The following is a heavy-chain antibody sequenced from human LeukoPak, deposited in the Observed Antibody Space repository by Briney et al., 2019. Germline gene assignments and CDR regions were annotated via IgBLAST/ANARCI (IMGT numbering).Heavy chain of an antibody. CDR3: AKEGVNPYYYGSGSPYE. J-gene: IGHJ4*02. Sequence: GGSLRLSCAASGFTFSSYAMSWVRQAPGKGLEWVSAISGSGGSTYYADSVKGRFTISRDNSKNTLYLQMNSLRAEDTAVYYCAKEGVNPYYYGSGSPYEWGQGTLVTVSS. V-gene: IGHV3-23*01. CDR2: ISGSGGST. D-gene: IGHD3-10*01. CDR1: GFTFSSYA.